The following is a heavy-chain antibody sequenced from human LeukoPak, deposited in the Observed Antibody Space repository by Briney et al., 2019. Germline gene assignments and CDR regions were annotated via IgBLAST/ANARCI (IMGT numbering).Heavy chain of an antibody. V-gene: IGHV1-69*04. CDR2: IIPILGIA. D-gene: IGHD3-22*01. CDR1: GGTFSSYA. CDR3: ARGGLSSGYFY. Sequence: SVKVSCKASGGTFSSYAISWVRQAPGQGLEWMGRIIPILGIANYAQKFQGRVTITADKSTSTAYMELSSLRSEDTAVYYCARGGLSSGYFYWGQGTLVTVSS. J-gene: IGHJ4*02.